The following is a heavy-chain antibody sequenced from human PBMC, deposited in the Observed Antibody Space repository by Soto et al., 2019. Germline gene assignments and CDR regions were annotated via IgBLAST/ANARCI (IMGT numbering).Heavy chain of an antibody. V-gene: IGHV3-48*01. CDR2: ISSSSSTI. J-gene: IGHJ6*03. Sequence: EVQLVESGGGLVQPGGSLRLSCAASGFTFSSYSMNWVRQAPGKGLEWVSYISSSSSTIYYADSVKGRFTISRDNAKNSLYLQMNSLRAEDTAVYYCARDSIQLRGYYYYMDVWGKGTTVNVSS. CDR1: GFTFSSYS. CDR3: ARDSIQLRGYYYYMDV. D-gene: IGHD5-18*01.